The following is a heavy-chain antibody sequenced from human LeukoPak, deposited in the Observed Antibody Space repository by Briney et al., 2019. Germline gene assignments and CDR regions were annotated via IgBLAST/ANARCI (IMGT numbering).Heavy chain of an antibody. CDR1: GYTFTGYY. CDR2: INPNSGGT. CDR3: AKEVDTAMVFPFDI. Sequence: ASVKVSCKASGYTFTGYYMYWVRQAPGQGLEWMGRINPNSGGTNYAQKFQGRVTMTRDTSISTAYMELSRLRSDDTAVYYCAKEVDTAMVFPFDIWGQGTMVTVSS. D-gene: IGHD5-18*01. V-gene: IGHV1-2*06. J-gene: IGHJ3*02.